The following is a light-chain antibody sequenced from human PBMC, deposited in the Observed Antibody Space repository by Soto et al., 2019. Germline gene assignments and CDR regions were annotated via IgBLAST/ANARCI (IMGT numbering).Light chain of an antibody. CDR2: AAS. CDR1: PSVTIF. CDR3: QRYGSSWEMT. Sequence: DIYLTQSPATLSLSPWERATLSCRASPSVTIFVAWYQQKPGQAPRLLIYAASRRATGFPDRFSRSGAGTDFTLTISDLELEDSEVYYCQRYGSSWEMTFGQGTRLEI. V-gene: IGKV3-20*01. J-gene: IGKJ5*01.